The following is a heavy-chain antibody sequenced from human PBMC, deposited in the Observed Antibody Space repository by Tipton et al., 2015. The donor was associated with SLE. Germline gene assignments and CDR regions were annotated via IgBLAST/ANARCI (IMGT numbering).Heavy chain of an antibody. D-gene: IGHD1-26*01. V-gene: IGHV4-38-2*02. CDR1: GYSISSGYY. CDR2: IYHSGST. CDR3: ARKGIVGATTGFDY. J-gene: IGHJ4*02. Sequence: TLSLTCTVSGYSISSGYYWGWIRQPPGKGLEWIGTIYHSGSTYYNPSLKSRVTISVDTSKNQFSLKLSSVTAADTAVYYCARKGIVGATTGFDYWGQGTLVTVSS.